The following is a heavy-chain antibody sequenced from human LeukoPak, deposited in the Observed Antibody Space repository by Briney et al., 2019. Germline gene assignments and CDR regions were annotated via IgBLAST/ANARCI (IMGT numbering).Heavy chain of an antibody. Sequence: PSETLSLTCTVSGGSISSFYWSWIRQPPGKGLEWIGYIDYSGTTNYHPSLKSRVIISVDTSKNQFSLRLSSVTAADTAVYYCAREMRYYDSSGYSFGADAFDIWGQGTMVTVSS. D-gene: IGHD3-22*01. CDR2: IDYSGTT. CDR1: GGSISSFY. V-gene: IGHV4-59*01. J-gene: IGHJ3*02. CDR3: AREMRYYDSSGYSFGADAFDI.